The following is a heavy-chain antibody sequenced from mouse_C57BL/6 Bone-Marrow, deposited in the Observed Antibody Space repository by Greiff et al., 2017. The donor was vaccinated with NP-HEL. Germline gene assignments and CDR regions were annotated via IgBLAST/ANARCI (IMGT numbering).Heavy chain of an antibody. D-gene: IGHD1-1*01. J-gene: IGHJ1*03. CDR1: GFSLTSYA. CDR2: IWTGGGT. V-gene: IGHV2-9-1*01. Sequence: VQLQQSGPGLVAPSQSLSITCTVSGFSLTSYAISWVRQPPGKGLEWLGVIWTGGGTNYNSALKSRLSISKDNSKSQVFLKMNSLQTDDTARYYCARNRAPFYYGSSHWYFDVWGTGTTVTVSS. CDR3: ARNRAPFYYGSSHWYFDV.